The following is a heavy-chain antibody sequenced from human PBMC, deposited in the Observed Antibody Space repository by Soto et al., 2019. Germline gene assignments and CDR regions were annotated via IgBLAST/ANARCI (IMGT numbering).Heavy chain of an antibody. CDR1: GFTFSGSA. Sequence: EVQLVESGGGLVQPGGSLKLSCAASGFTFSGSAVHWVRQASGKGLEWVGRIRSKANNYATAYAASVQGRFTIFRDDLKNTAYLQRNSVKTEDTAVYYCTNPQVYYGMDVWGQGTTVTVSS. CDR3: TNPQVYYGMDV. CDR2: IRSKANNYAT. J-gene: IGHJ6*02. V-gene: IGHV3-73*02.